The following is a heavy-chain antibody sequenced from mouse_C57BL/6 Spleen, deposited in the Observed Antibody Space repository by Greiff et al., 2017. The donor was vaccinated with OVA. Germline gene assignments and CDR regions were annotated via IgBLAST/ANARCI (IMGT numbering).Heavy chain of an antibody. CDR1: GFTFSDYY. D-gene: IGHD2-2*01. Sequence: EVMLVESEGGLVQPGSSMKLSCTASGFTFSDYYMAWVRQVQEKGLEWVANINYDGSSTYYLDSLKSRFISSRDNAKNILYLQMSSLKSEDTATYYCAREGGYYWYFDVWGTGTTVTVSS. CDR2: INYDGSST. CDR3: AREGGYYWYFDV. V-gene: IGHV5-16*01. J-gene: IGHJ1*03.